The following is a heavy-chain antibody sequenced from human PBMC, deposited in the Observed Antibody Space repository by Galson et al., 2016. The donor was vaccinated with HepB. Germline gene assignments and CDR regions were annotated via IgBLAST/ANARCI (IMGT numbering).Heavy chain of an antibody. CDR2: INTGNGNT. Sequence: SVKVSCKASGYTFTSYTMHWVRQAPGQTLEWMAWINTGNGNTKYSQKFQGRVAMTTDTSTSTAYMELTSLRSDDTAVYFCAREAGTTPYNWFDPWGQGTLVSVSS. V-gene: IGHV1-3*04. D-gene: IGHD1-1*01. CDR3: AREAGTTPYNWFDP. J-gene: IGHJ5*02. CDR1: GYTFTSYT.